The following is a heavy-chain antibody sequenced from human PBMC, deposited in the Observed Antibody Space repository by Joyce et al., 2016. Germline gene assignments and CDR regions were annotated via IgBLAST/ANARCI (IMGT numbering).Heavy chain of an antibody. CDR2: RSYDGSNK. J-gene: IGHJ4*02. D-gene: IGHD3-9*01. V-gene: IGHV3-30*03. CDR3: AGGILTGYFDY. CDR1: GFTFSNYG. Sequence: QGQLVESGGGVVQPGRSLRLSCAASGFTFSNYGMHWVRQAPGKGLGWGAVRSYDGSNKHYGDSVKGRFTISRDNSKNTLYLQMNSLRAEDTAVYYCAGGILTGYFDYWGQGTLVTVSS.